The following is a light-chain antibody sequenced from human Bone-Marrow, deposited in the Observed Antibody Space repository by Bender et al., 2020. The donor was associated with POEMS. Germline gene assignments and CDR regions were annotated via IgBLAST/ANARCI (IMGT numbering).Light chain of an antibody. CDR1: SSNIENNF. Sequence: QSVVTQPPSLSEAPRQRVTISCSGGSSNIENNFVYWYQQLPGTAPKLLLFSDNKRPSGFPDRFSGSKSGTSASLAISGLQSEDEANYYCATWDDSLNCPVFGGGTKLTVL. V-gene: IGLV1-44*01. J-gene: IGLJ3*02. CDR3: ATWDDSLNCPV. CDR2: SDN.